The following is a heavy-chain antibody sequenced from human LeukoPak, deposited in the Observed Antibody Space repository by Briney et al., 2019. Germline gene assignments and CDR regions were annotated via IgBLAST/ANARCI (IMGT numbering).Heavy chain of an antibody. V-gene: IGHV3-53*01. D-gene: IGHD3-10*01. CDR1: GVTVSNNF. J-gene: IGHJ4*02. CDR3: ARDPTYYGSGSYYLDY. Sequence: GGSLILSCAASGVTVSNNFMSWVRQAPGKGLEWVSVIYGGGSTYYADSVKGRFTISRDNAKNSLYLQMNSLRAEDTAVYYCARDPTYYGSGSYYLDYWGQGTLVTVSS. CDR2: IYGGGST.